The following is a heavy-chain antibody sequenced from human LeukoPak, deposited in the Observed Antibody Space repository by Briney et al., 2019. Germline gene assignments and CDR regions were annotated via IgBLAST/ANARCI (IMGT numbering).Heavy chain of an antibody. CDR1: GFTFSTYA. J-gene: IGHJ4*02. V-gene: IGHV3-33*01. Sequence: SGGALRLSCAASGFTFSTYAMHWVRRAPGKGLEWVALIWYDGSDKDYVDSVKGRFTISRDNSKKTMYLQMNSLRAEDTALYYCARDYDCGDYPGYWGQGTLVTVSS. D-gene: IGHD4-17*01. CDR2: IWYDGSDK. CDR3: ARDYDCGDYPGY.